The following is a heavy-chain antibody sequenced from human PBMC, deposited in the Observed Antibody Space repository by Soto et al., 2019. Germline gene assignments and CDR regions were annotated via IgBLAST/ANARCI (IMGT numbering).Heavy chain of an antibody. CDR2: ISAYNGNT. D-gene: IGHD5-18*01. J-gene: IGHJ4*02. CDR1: GYTFTSYG. V-gene: IGHV1-18*01. CDR3: ARLVFGGYIIKGNHQLDY. Sequence: AASVKVSCKASGYTFTSYGISWVRQAPGQGLEWMGWISAYNGNTNYAQKLQGRVTMTTDTSTSTAYMELRSLRSDDTAVYYCARLVFGGYIIKGNHQLDYWGQGTLVTVSS.